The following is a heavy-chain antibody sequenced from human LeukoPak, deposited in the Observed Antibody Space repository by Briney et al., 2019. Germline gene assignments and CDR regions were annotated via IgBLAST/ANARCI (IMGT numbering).Heavy chain of an antibody. J-gene: IGHJ5*02. CDR1: GVSISSYY. CDR3: ARGGYSSGWYIPNFGWFDP. Sequence: SETLSLTCTVSGVSISSYYWTWIRQPPGKGLEWIGEINHSGSTNYNPSLKSRVTISVDTSKNQFSLKLSSVTAADTAVYYCARGGYSSGWYIPNFGWFDPWGQGTLVTVSS. D-gene: IGHD6-19*01. CDR2: INHSGST. V-gene: IGHV4-34*01.